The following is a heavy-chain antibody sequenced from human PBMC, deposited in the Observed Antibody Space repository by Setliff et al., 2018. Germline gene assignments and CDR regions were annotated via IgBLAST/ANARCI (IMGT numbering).Heavy chain of an antibody. CDR3: ARGRGPDIVVTIPGDY. CDR1: GYNFITLG. Sequence: PSVKVSCKTSGYNFITLGINWVRQAPGQGLEWVGWISPYSGKTDYAQKFQGRVIMTIDSSTTTAYMELKNLRSDDTAVYFCARGRGPDIVVTIPGDYWGQGTQVTVSS. D-gene: IGHD2-15*01. V-gene: IGHV1-18*01. CDR2: ISPYSGKT. J-gene: IGHJ4*02.